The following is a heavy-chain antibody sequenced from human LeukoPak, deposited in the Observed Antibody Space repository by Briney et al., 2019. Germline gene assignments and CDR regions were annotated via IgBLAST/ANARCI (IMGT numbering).Heavy chain of an antibody. D-gene: IGHD6-13*01. J-gene: IGHJ4*02. V-gene: IGHV3-66*01. CDR2: IYSGGST. CDR3: AKDAPGIAAAGTGTLDY. CDR1: GFTVSSNY. Sequence: GGSLRLSCAASGFTVSSNYMSWVRQAPGKGLEWVSVIYSGGSTYYADSVKGRFTISRDNSKNTLYLQMNSLRAEDTAVYYCAKDAPGIAAAGTGTLDYWGQGTLVTVSS.